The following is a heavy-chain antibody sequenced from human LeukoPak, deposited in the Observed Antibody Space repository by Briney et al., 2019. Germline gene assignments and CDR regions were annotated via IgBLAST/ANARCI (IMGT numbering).Heavy chain of an antibody. V-gene: IGHV3-53*01. CDR1: GFTVSSNY. CDR2: IYSGGGT. CDR3: ARVFGNSYGYSSDY. D-gene: IGHD5-18*01. J-gene: IGHJ4*02. Sequence: PGGSLRLSCAASGFTVSSNYMSWVRQAPGKGLQWVSVIYSGGGTYYADSVKGRFTISRDNSKNTLYLQMNSLRAEDTAVYYCARVFGNSYGYSSDYWGQGTLVTVSS.